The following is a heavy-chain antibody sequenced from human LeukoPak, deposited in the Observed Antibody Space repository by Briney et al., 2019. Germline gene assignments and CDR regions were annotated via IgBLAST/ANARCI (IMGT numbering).Heavy chain of an antibody. CDR3: ARVGGMTTVNNAAFDI. CDR1: GGSISSYY. D-gene: IGHD4-4*01. V-gene: IGHV4-59*01. J-gene: IGHJ3*02. CDR2: ISDIGSI. Sequence: SETLSLTCTVSGGSISSYYWSWIRQPQGTGLEWIAYISDIGSINYDSSLKSRVTISIDKPKKQFSLKLISVTAADTAIYYCARVGGMTTVNNAAFDIWGQGTMVTVSS.